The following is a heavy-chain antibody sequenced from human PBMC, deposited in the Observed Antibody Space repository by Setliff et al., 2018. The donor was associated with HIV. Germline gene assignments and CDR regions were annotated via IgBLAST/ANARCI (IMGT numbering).Heavy chain of an antibody. D-gene: IGHD6-19*01. J-gene: IGHJ4*01. V-gene: IGHV3-7*03. CDR3: ARPLEYKSGWSVITGSFNY. CDR1: GFTFSNFW. Sequence: PGESLTISCLGTGFTFSNFWMSWVRQAPGKGLEWVANINKEGSQRSYAGSVRGRITISRDNAKNSLYLQMTNVTAEDTAVYYCARPLEYKSGWSVITGSFNYWGHGTLVTVSS. CDR2: INKEGSQR.